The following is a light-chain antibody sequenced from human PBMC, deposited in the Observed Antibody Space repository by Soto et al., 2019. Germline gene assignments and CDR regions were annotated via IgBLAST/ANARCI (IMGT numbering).Light chain of an antibody. CDR2: DVS. J-gene: IGLJ1*01. CDR1: SSDVGGYNY. Sequence: QSALTQPASVSGSPGRSITISCTGTSSDVGGYNYVSWYQQHPGKAPKLLIYDVSNRPSGASNRFSGSKSGNTASLTISGLQAEDEADYYCSSYTGSTTLHYVFGTGTKLTVL. CDR3: SSYTGSTTLHYV. V-gene: IGLV2-14*01.